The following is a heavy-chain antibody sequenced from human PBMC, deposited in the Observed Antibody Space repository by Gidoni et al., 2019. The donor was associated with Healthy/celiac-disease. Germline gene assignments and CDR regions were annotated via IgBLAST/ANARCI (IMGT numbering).Heavy chain of an antibody. J-gene: IGHJ4*02. Sequence: QVQLQESGPGLVQPSQTLSLTCTVSRGSISRAGYYWSWIRQHPGKGLEWIGYIYYSGSTYYNPSLKSRVTISVDTSKNQFSLKLGSVTAADTAVYYCAREGNDYGDPGIDYWGQGTLVTVSS. CDR1: RGSISRAGYY. D-gene: IGHD4-17*01. CDR3: AREGNDYGDPGIDY. V-gene: IGHV4-31*03. CDR2: IYYSGST.